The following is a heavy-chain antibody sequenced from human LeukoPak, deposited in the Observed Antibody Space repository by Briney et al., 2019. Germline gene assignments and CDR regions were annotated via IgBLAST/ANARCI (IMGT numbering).Heavy chain of an antibody. Sequence: ASVKVSCKPSRYTLTGKFMHWVRPAPGQGVEWMGWIDPNSGGTDYAQKFRGRVTMTRDTSTSTAYMDLSRLILADTDVYYCARDREGLAYFDYWGQGTLVTVSS. D-gene: IGHD3/OR15-3a*01. CDR2: IDPNSGGT. V-gene: IGHV1-2*02. CDR1: RYTLTGKF. J-gene: IGHJ4*02. CDR3: ARDREGLAYFDY.